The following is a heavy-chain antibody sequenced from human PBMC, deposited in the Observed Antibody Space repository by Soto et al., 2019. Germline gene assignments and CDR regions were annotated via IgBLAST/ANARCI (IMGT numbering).Heavy chain of an antibody. CDR3: ARVLSSSWCFDY. CDR2: IYYSGST. D-gene: IGHD6-13*01. Sequence: QVQLQESGTGLVKPSETLSLTCTVSGGSISSYYWSWIRQPPGKGLEWIGYIYYSGSTNYNPSLKSRVTISVDTSKNQFSLKLRSVTAADTAVYYCARVLSSSWCFDYWGQGTLVTVSS. J-gene: IGHJ4*02. CDR1: GGSISSYY. V-gene: IGHV4-59*01.